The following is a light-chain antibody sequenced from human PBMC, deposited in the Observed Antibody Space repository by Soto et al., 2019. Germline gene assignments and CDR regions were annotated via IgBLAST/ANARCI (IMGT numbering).Light chain of an antibody. CDR1: SGHSSFA. CDR3: QTWGTVNVV. Sequence: QSVLTQSPSASASLGASVKLTCTLSSGHSSFAIAWHQQQPEKGPRYLMKLNSDGSHSKGDGIPDRFSGSSSGAERYLTISRLQSEDEADYYCQTWGTVNVVFGGGTQLTVL. J-gene: IGLJ2*01. CDR2: LNSDGSH. V-gene: IGLV4-69*01.